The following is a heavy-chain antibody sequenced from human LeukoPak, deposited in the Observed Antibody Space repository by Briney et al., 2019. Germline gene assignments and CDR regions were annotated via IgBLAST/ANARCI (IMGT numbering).Heavy chain of an antibody. V-gene: IGHV4-4*07. CDR3: ARTMIRGVENWFDP. CDR1: GDSISSYY. J-gene: IGHJ5*02. Sequence: SETLSLTCTVSGDSISSYYWSWIRQPAGKGLAWIERMYIIGRSNYNPSLRSRVTMSVDTSKNQLSLKLRSVTAADTAVYYCARTMIRGVENWFDPWGQGTLVTVSS. CDR2: MYIIGRS. D-gene: IGHD3-10*01.